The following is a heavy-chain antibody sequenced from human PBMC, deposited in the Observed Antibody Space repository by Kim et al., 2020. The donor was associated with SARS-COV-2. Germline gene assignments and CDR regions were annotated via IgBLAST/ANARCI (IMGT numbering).Heavy chain of an antibody. V-gene: IGHV4-34*01. CDR3: ARGRRWELRGLDY. CDR1: GGSFSGYY. D-gene: IGHD1-26*01. J-gene: IGHJ4*02. CDR2: INHSGST. Sequence: SETLSLTCAVYGGSFSGYYWSWIRQPPGKGLEWIGEINHSGSTNYNPSLKSRVTISVDTSKNQFSLKLSSVTAADTAVYYCARGRRWELRGLDYWCQGTL.